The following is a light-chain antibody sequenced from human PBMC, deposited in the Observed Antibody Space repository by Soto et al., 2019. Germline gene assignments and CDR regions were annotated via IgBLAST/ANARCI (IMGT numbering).Light chain of an antibody. CDR2: AAS. V-gene: IGKV1-39*01. CDR1: QSISSY. J-gene: IGKJ5*01. CDR3: QQSYSTPIT. Sequence: DIRMTQSTSSLSAAIGARVTIPCRASQSISSYLNWYQQKPGKAPKLLIYAASTLQSGVPSRFSGSGSGTDFTLTISSLQPEDFATYYCQQSYSTPITFGQGTRLEIK.